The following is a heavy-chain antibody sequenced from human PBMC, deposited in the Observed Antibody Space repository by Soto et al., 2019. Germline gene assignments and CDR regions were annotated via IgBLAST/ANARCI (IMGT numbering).Heavy chain of an antibody. Sequence: SETLSLTCAVSGGSISSGGYSWSWIRQPPGKGLGCIGYIYHSGSTYYNPSLKSRVTISVDTSKNQFSLNLSSVTAADTAVYYCARDLLGYCSGNSCYDYYGMDVWGQGTTVTVSS. D-gene: IGHD2-15*01. J-gene: IGHJ6*02. CDR1: GGSISSGGYS. V-gene: IGHV4-30-2*01. CDR3: ARDLLGYCSGNSCYDYYGMDV. CDR2: IYHSGST.